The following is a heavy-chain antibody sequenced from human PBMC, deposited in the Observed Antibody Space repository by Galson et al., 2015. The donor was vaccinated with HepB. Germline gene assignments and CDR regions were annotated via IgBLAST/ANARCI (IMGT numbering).Heavy chain of an antibody. V-gene: IGHV1-18*01. CDR2: ISAYNGDT. J-gene: IGHJ4*02. CDR3: ARSKSAVAGHFDY. D-gene: IGHD6-19*01. Sequence: SVKVSCKASGYTFTSHGISWFRQAPGQGLEWMGWISAYNGDTNYAQKFQGRVTMTTETSTTTAYMELRSLTSDDTAMYYCARSKSAVAGHFDYWGQGTLVTVSS. CDR1: GYTFTSHG.